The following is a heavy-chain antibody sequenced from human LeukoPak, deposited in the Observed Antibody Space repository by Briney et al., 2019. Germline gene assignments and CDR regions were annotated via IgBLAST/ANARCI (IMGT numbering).Heavy chain of an antibody. CDR3: AKEYCTTTNCLGD. J-gene: IGHJ4*02. CDR1: GFTFSTFS. Sequence: GGSLRLSCAASGFTFSTFSMSWVRQAPGKGLEWVSHIRTSTSSMFYADSVKGRFTISRDDARNSLYLQMNSLRAEDTAVYYCAKEYCTTTNCLGDWGLGTLVTVSS. CDR2: IRTSTSSM. V-gene: IGHV3-48*01. D-gene: IGHD2-2*01.